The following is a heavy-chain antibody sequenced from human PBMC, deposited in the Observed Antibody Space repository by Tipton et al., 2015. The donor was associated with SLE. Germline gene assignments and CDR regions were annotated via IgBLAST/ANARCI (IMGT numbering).Heavy chain of an antibody. CDR2: INHSGST. D-gene: IGHD2-21*01. CDR1: GGSFSGYY. Sequence: TLSLTCAVYGGSFSGYYWSWIRQPPGKGLEWIGEINHSGSTNYTPSLKSRVTISVDTSKNQFSLKLSSVTAADTSVYYCARGGPRGFWVIAIQARYFDYWGQGTLVTVSS. J-gene: IGHJ4*02. CDR3: ARGGPRGFWVIAIQARYFDY. V-gene: IGHV4-34*01.